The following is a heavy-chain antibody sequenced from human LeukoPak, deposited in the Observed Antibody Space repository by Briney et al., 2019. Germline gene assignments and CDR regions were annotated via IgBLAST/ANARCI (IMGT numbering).Heavy chain of an antibody. CDR1: GFTFSSYA. D-gene: IGHD3-16*01. J-gene: IGHJ6*02. CDR3: AKASDLGRYYYGMDV. CDR2: ISGSGGST. Sequence: GGSLRLSCAASGFTFSSYAMSWVRQAPGKGLEWVSAISGSGGSTYYADSVKGRFTISRDNSKNTLYLQMNSLRAEDTAVYYCAKASDLGRYYYGMDVWGQGTTVTVSS. V-gene: IGHV3-23*01.